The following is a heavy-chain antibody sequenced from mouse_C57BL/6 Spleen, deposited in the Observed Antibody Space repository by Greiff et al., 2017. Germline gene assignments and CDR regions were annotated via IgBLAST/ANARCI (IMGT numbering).Heavy chain of an antibody. CDR2: ISDGGSYT. Sequence: EVKLVESGGGLVKPGGSLKLSCAASGFTFSSYAMSWVRQTPEKRLEWVATISDGGSYTYYPDNVKGRFTISRDNAKNNLYLQMSHLKSEDTAMYYCARPRAYDYDYFDYWGQGTTLTVSS. CDR1: GFTFSSYA. D-gene: IGHD2-4*01. CDR3: ARPRAYDYDYFDY. V-gene: IGHV5-4*03. J-gene: IGHJ2*01.